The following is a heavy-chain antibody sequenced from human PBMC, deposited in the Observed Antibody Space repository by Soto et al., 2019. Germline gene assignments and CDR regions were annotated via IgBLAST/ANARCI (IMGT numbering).Heavy chain of an antibody. CDR3: ARDDAYCGGDCYSVDY. Sequence: QVQLVQSGAEVKKPGSSVKVSCKASGGTFSSYAISWVRQAPGQGLEWMGGIIPIFGTANYAQKFQGRVTITADESTSTAYMELSSLRSEDTAVYYCARDDAYCGGDCYSVDYWGQGTLVTVSS. J-gene: IGHJ4*02. D-gene: IGHD2-21*02. CDR1: GGTFSSYA. V-gene: IGHV1-69*12. CDR2: IIPIFGTA.